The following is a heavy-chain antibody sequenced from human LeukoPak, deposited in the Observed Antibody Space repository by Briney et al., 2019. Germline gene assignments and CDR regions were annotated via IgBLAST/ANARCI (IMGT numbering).Heavy chain of an antibody. D-gene: IGHD6-6*01. Sequence: SETLSLTCAVYGGSFSGYYWSWIRQPPGKGLEWIGVINHSGSTNYNPSLKSRVTISVDTSKNQFSLKLSSVTAADTAVYYCATSSSSGRSLDYWGQGTLVTVSS. CDR1: GGSFSGYY. CDR2: INHSGST. CDR3: ATSSSSGRSLDY. J-gene: IGHJ4*02. V-gene: IGHV4-34*01.